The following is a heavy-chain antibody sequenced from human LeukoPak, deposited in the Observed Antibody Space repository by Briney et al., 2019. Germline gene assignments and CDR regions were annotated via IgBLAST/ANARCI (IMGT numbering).Heavy chain of an antibody. Sequence: SVKVSCKASGGTFSSYAISWVRQAPGQGLEWMGGIIPIFGTANYAQKFQGRVTITADESTSTAYMELSSLRSEDTAVYYCARAGIAVAGTGEGLNWFDPWGQGTLVTVSS. J-gene: IGHJ5*02. V-gene: IGHV1-69*13. CDR2: IIPIFGTA. CDR1: GGTFSSYA. CDR3: ARAGIAVAGTGEGLNWFDP. D-gene: IGHD6-19*01.